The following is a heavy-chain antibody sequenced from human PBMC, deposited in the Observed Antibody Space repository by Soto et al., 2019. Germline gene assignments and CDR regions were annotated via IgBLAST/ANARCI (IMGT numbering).Heavy chain of an antibody. CDR1: GGSITIGGYC. Sequence: SETLSLTCTVSGGSITIGGYCWSWIRQPPGQGLEWIGYICHSGNTYYNPSLKSRVTTSLDRSKNQFSLNLSSVTAADTAVYYCARVWFGESSWFDPLGQGTLVTVSS. D-gene: IGHD3-10*01. CDR3: ARVWFGESSWFDP. CDR2: ICHSGNT. V-gene: IGHV4-30-2*01. J-gene: IGHJ5*02.